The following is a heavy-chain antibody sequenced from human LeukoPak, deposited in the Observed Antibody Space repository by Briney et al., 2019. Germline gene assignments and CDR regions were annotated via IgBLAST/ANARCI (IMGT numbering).Heavy chain of an antibody. CDR3: ARDNNKQIRKSLFDY. Sequence: SETLSLTCTVSGVSISNYYWSWIRQPAGQGLEWLGRIYTSGSTNYNPSLKSRVSISADTSKSQFSLRLSSVTAADTAVYYCARDNNKQIRKSLFDYWGQGTLVTVSS. CDR1: GVSISNYY. J-gene: IGHJ4*02. V-gene: IGHV4-4*07. CDR2: IYTSGST. D-gene: IGHD1/OR15-1a*01.